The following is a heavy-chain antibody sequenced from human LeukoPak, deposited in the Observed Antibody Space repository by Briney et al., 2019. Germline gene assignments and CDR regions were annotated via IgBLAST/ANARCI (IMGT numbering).Heavy chain of an antibody. J-gene: IGHJ4*02. Sequence: AGSMRLSCAAAGLTFSTYAISWVRQAPGKGLEWVSGVSPSGNTTYYPDSVKGRFGISRDNVKNTLSLLMNSVRANDTAVYYCARASRYRDYFDYWGQGTMVTVSS. CDR3: ARASRYRDYFDY. CDR1: GLTFSTYA. V-gene: IGHV3-23*01. D-gene: IGHD1-14*01. CDR2: VSPSGNTT.